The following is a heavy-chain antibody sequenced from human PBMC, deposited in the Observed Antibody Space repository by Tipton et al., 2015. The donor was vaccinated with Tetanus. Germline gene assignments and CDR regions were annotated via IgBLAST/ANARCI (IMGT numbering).Heavy chain of an antibody. Sequence: TLSLTCTVSGGSISSYYWSWIRQPAGKGLEWIGHIYTSGSTNYNPSLKSRVTMSVDTSKNQFSLKLSSVTAADTAVYYCAKITVAHTNEFDYWGQGTLVTVSS. CDR2: IYTSGST. CDR1: GGSISSYY. J-gene: IGHJ4*02. V-gene: IGHV4-4*07. CDR3: AKITVAHTNEFDY. D-gene: IGHD1-14*01.